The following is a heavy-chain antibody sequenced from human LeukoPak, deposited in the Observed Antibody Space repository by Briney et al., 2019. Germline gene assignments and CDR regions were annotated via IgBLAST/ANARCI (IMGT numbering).Heavy chain of an antibody. CDR1: GGSFSDYY. J-gene: IGHJ4*02. CDR3: ARLIERRYYFDY. Sequence: PSETLSLTCAVYGGSFSDYYWGWIRQPPGKGLEWIGEIHPSGSTNYNPSLKSRVTISVDTSKNQFSLKLSSVTAADTAVYYCARLIERRYYFDYWGQGTLVTVSS. V-gene: IGHV4-34*01. D-gene: IGHD1-1*01. CDR2: IHPSGST.